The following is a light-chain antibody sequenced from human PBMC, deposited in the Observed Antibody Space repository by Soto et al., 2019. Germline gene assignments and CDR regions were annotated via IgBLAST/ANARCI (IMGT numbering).Light chain of an antibody. J-gene: IGLJ2*01. Sequence: QSALTQPPSASGSPGQSVPISCTGTSSDVGGYNYVSWYQQHPDKAPKLMIYEVSKRPSGVPDRFSGSKSGNTASLTVSGLQAEDEADYYCSSYAGSPSVFGGGTKLTVL. CDR1: SSDVGGYNY. CDR2: EVS. V-gene: IGLV2-8*01. CDR3: SSYAGSPSV.